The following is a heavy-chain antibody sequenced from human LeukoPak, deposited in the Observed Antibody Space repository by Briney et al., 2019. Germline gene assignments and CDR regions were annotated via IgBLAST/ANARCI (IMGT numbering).Heavy chain of an antibody. CDR1: GFTFSSYG. J-gene: IGHJ4*02. Sequence: GGSLRLSCAAPGFTFSSYGMHWVRQAPGKGLEWVAVISYDGSNKYYADSVKGRFTISRDNSKNTLYLQMNSLRAEDTAVYYCAKDGSLYGSGSYFDYWGQGTLVTVSS. D-gene: IGHD3-10*01. V-gene: IGHV3-30*18. CDR2: ISYDGSNK. CDR3: AKDGSLYGSGSYFDY.